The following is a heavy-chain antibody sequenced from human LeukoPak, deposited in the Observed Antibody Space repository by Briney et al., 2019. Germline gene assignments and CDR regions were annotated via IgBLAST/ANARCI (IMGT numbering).Heavy chain of an antibody. V-gene: IGHV3-23*01. J-gene: IGHJ4*02. D-gene: IGHD1-1*01. Sequence: GGSLRLSCAASGFTFSSYDVSWVGQAPGKGLECVPAIRRGVGSTYYADSVKGRFTISRDNSKNTLYLQMNNLRADDTAVYYCAKKGQADDNGKPDWGQGTLVTVSS. CDR1: GFTFSSYD. CDR2: IRRGVGST. CDR3: AKKGQADDNGKPD.